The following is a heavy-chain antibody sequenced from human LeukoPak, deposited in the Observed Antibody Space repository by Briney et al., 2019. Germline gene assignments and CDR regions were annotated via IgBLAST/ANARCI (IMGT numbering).Heavy chain of an antibody. V-gene: IGHV3-23*01. CDR2: ISGSGGST. CDR1: GFTFSSYA. CDR3: AKDTKSGYSSPPDAFDI. D-gene: IGHD6-19*01. Sequence: GGSLRLSCAASGFTFSSYAMSWVRQAPGKGLEWVSAISGSGGSTYYADSVKGRFTISRDNSKNTLYLQMNSLRAEDTAVYYCAKDTKSGYSSPPDAFDIWGQGTMVTVSS. J-gene: IGHJ3*02.